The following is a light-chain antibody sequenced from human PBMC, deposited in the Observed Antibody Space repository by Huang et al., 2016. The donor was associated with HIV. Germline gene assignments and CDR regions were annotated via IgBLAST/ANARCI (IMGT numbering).Light chain of an antibody. Sequence: EIVMTQSPGTLSVSPGERATLSCRASQGVANNVAWYQQKPGQTPRPLIHGASTRATGIPARFSVSASGTEFTLTISSLQTEDFAIYYCQQYNNWPPWTFGQGT. CDR2: GAS. CDR1: QGVANN. CDR3: QQYNNWPPWT. J-gene: IGKJ1*01. V-gene: IGKV3D-15*01.